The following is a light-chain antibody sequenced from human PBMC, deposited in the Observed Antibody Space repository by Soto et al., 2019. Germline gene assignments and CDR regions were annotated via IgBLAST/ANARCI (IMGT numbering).Light chain of an antibody. V-gene: IGKV3-15*01. CDR3: QQYNNWPPWT. Sequence: IVMSQAPAPLSVSPGGRATLSCRARQSVSSNLAWYQQKPGQAPRLLIYGASTRATGIPARFSGSGSGTEFTLTISSLQSEDFAVYYCQQYNNWPPWTFGQGTKVDIK. J-gene: IGKJ1*01. CDR2: GAS. CDR1: QSVSSN.